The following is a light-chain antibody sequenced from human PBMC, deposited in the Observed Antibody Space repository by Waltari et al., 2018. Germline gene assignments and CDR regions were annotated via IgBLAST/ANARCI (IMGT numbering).Light chain of an antibody. CDR3: AVWDDSLDGYV. V-gene: IGLV1-44*01. CDR2: SND. CDR1: ASNIGRYT. Sequence: QSVVTQPPSASGTPGQRVTISCSGSASNIGRYTVNWYQQLPGTAPKLLIYSNDQRPSGVPDRFSGSKSCTSASLAISGLQPEDEADYYCAVWDDSLDGYVFATGTTVTVL. J-gene: IGLJ1*01.